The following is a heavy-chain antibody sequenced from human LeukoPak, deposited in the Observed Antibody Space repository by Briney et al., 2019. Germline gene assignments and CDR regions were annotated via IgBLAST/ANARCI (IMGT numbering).Heavy chain of an antibody. CDR2: INPSSGGT. Sequence: ASVKVSCKASGYTFTGYYMHWMRQAPGQGLEWMGWINPSSGGTNCAQKFQGRVTMTRGTSISTAYMEMSRLRSDDTAVYYCARAVATIDYWGQGTLVTVSS. V-gene: IGHV1-2*02. CDR3: ARAVATIDY. D-gene: IGHD5-24*01. CDR1: GYTFTGYY. J-gene: IGHJ4*02.